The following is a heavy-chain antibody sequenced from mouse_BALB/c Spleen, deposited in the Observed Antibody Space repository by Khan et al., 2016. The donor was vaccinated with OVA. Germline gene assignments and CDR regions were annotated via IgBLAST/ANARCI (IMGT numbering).Heavy chain of an antibody. D-gene: IGHD1-3*01. V-gene: IGHV5-6-3*01. CDR2: INSNGGST. CDR3: ARMAITIN. Sequence: EVELVESGGGLVQPGGSLKLSCAASGFTFSSYGMSWVRQTPDKRLELVATINSNGGSTYYPDSVKGRSTISRDNANNTLYLQMSSLKSEDTALYYCARMAITINWGQGTTLTVSA. CDR1: GFTFSSYG. J-gene: IGHJ2*01.